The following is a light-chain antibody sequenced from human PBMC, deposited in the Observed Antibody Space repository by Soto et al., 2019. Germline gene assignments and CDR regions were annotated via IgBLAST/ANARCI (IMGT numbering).Light chain of an antibody. CDR1: SSDVGGYKY. J-gene: IGLJ1*01. V-gene: IGLV2-14*01. CDR2: EVS. CDR3: SSYTSSSPCV. Sequence: QSVLTQPASVSGSPGQSITISCTGTSSDVGGYKYVSWYQQHPGEAPKLMIYEVSNRPSGVSNRFSGSKSGNTASLTISGLQAEDEADYYCSSYTSSSPCVFGTGTKLTVL.